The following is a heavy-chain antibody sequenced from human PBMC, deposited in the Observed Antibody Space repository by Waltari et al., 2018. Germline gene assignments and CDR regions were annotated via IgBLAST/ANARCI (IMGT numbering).Heavy chain of an antibody. D-gene: IGHD3-10*01. CDR3: ATNLGIYSIYYFDS. CDR2: IYSAGTT. Sequence: EVQLVESGGGLIQPGGSLRLSCAVSGFNVSRTYMNWVRQAPGKGLEWVSVIYSAGTTYYADSVKGRFTISRDLSKNTLYLQMNDLRAEDTAIFYCATNLGIYSIYYFDSWGQGTLVTVSS. CDR1: GFNVSRTY. J-gene: IGHJ4*02. V-gene: IGHV3-53*01.